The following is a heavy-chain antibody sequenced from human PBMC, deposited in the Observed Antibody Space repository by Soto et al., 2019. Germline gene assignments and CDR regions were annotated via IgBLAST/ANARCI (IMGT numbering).Heavy chain of an antibody. CDR2: ISGYNGLT. CDR3: ARDEGIRGFDS. Sequence: QVQLVQSGDEGKKSGASVKVPCKASGYTFSNYGISWVRQAPGQGLEWMGWISGYNGLTAYAQNVQGRVTMTIDTPTRTVFMKLTSLRSNDTAVYYCARDEGIRGFDSWGQGTLVTVSS. CDR1: GYTFSNYG. J-gene: IGHJ4*02. D-gene: IGHD3-10*01. V-gene: IGHV1-18*04.